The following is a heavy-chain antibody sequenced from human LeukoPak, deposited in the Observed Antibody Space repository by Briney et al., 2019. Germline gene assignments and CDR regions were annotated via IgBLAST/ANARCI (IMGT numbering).Heavy chain of an antibody. CDR1: GHTFTGYY. Sequence: ASVKVSRKASGHTFTGYYMHWVRQAPGQGLEWMGWINPNSGGTNYAQKFQGWVTMTRDTSISTAYMELSRLRSDDTAVYYCARIRSPVSYFDYWGQGTLVTVSS. CDR3: ARIRSPVSYFDY. V-gene: IGHV1-2*04. CDR2: INPNSGGT. D-gene: IGHD3-10*01. J-gene: IGHJ4*02.